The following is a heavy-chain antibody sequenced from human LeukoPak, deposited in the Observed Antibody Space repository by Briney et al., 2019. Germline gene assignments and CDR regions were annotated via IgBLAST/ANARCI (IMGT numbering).Heavy chain of an antibody. Sequence: GGSLRLSCAASGFTFSSYAMSWVRQAPGKGLEWVSAISGSGGSTYYADSVKGRFTISRDNSKNTLYLQMNSLRAEDTAVYYRAKGRAEWLVPDYYYGMDVWGQGTTVTVSS. D-gene: IGHD6-19*01. CDR3: AKGRAEWLVPDYYYGMDV. CDR2: ISGSGGST. J-gene: IGHJ6*02. CDR1: GFTFSSYA. V-gene: IGHV3-23*01.